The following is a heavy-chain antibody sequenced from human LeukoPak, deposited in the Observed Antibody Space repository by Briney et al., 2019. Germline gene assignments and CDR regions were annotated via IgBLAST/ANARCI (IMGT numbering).Heavy chain of an antibody. V-gene: IGHV3-23*01. CDR2: ISGSGGST. J-gene: IGHJ6*02. D-gene: IGHD3-10*01. CDR1: GFTFSSYA. Sequence: GGSLRLSCAASGFTFSSYAMSWVRQAPGKGLEWVSAISGSGGSTYYADSVKGRFTISRDNAKNSPYLQMNSLRAEDTAVYYCARLVITMVRGVIDYGMDVWGQGTTVTVSS. CDR3: ARLVITMVRGVIDYGMDV.